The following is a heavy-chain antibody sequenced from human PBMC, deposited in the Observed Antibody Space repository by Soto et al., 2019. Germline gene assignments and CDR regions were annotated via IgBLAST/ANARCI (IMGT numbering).Heavy chain of an antibody. J-gene: IGHJ4*02. Sequence: EVQLLESGGGLVQPGGSLRLSCAASGFTFTSYALGWVRRAPGKGREWVSAIGGSGGSTYYADSVKGRFTIPRDNSKNTLYLQMNSLRAEDTAVYYCAKDGPIAAAAPFDYWGQGTLVTVSS. CDR3: AKDGPIAAAAPFDY. CDR1: GFTFTSYA. V-gene: IGHV3-23*01. CDR2: IGGSGGST. D-gene: IGHD6-13*01.